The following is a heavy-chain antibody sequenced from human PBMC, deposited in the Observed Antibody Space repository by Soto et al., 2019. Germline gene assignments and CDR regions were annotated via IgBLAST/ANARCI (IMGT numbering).Heavy chain of an antibody. J-gene: IGHJ4*02. CDR3: ARPLARYFEWPGGR. Sequence: GGSLRLSCAASGFTFSSYWMSWVRQAPGKGLEWVANIKQDGSEKYYVDSVKGRFTISRDNAKNSLYLQMNSLRAEDTAVYYCARPLARYFEWPGGRWGQGTLVT. CDR1: GFTFSSYW. V-gene: IGHV3-7*01. CDR2: IKQDGSEK. D-gene: IGHD3-9*01.